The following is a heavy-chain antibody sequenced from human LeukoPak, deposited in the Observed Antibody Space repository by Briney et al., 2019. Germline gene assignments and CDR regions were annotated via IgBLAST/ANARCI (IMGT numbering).Heavy chain of an antibody. D-gene: IGHD6-25*01. CDR2: MNPNNGDS. CDR3: ARTTSFTASGYDY. V-gene: IGHV1-8*03. J-gene: IGHJ4*02. Sequence: ASVKVSCKASGYTLTNYHINWVRQAPGQGLEWVGWMNPNNGDSGFAQNFQGRVAITRDPSMSTAYMDLGSLRSEDTAVYFCARTTSFTASGYDYWGQGTLVTVSS. CDR1: GYTLTNYH.